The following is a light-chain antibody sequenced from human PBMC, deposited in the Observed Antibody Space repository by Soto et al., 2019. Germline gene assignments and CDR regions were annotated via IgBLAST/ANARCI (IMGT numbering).Light chain of an antibody. CDR1: QSLSDTY. V-gene: IGKV3-20*01. CDR2: CAS. J-gene: IGKJ1*01. Sequence: EIVLTQSPGTLSLSPGERATLSCRASQSLSDTYLAWYQQKPGQAPRLLIYCASFRPTDIPDRFSGSGSGTDFTLTTSRLETEDFAVDYCQDYGPSRTFGQGTKVDSK. CDR3: QDYGPSRT.